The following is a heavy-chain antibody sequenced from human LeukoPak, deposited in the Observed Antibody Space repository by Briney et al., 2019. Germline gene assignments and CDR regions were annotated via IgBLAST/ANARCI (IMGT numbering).Heavy chain of an antibody. CDR2: VYYSSSI. D-gene: IGHD2-2*01. CDR3: ARKRSRITYFDD. V-gene: IGHV4-28*05. CDR1: GYSIRSDNW. Sequence: SDTLSLTCAVSGYSIRSDNWCCCIRPPREKGLEWTGYVYYSSSIYSNPSLKSRVTMSVDTSRNQFYLKLTSVTPEDTAVYYCARKRSRITYFDDWGQGTLVTVSS. J-gene: IGHJ4*02.